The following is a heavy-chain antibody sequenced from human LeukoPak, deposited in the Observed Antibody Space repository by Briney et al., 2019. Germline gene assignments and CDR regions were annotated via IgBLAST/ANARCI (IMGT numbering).Heavy chain of an antibody. D-gene: IGHD5-24*01. CDR1: GGSFSGYY. J-gene: IGHJ4*02. CDR3: ARDSGMAPGH. CDR2: INHSGST. V-gene: IGHV4-34*01. Sequence: SETLSLTCAVYGGSFSGYYWSWIRQPPGKGLEWIGEINHSGSTNYNPSLKSRVTISVDTSKNQFSLKLSSVTAADTAVYYCARDSGMAPGHWGQGTLVTVSS.